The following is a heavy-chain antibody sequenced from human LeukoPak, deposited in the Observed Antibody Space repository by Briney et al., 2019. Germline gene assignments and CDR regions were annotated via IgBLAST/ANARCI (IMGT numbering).Heavy chain of an antibody. CDR3: ARDWFSGTNYKPLFDY. J-gene: IGHJ4*02. V-gene: IGHV3-66*01. CDR1: GFTVSSNY. D-gene: IGHD3-10*01. CDR2: IYSGGST. Sequence: SGGSLRLSCAASGFTVSSNYMSWVRQAPGKGLEWVSVIYSGGSTYYADSVKGRFTISRDNSKNTLYLQMNSLRAEDTAVYYCARDWFSGTNYKPLFDYWGQGTLVTVSS.